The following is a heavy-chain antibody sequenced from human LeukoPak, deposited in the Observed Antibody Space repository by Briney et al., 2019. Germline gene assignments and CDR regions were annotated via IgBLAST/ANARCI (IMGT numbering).Heavy chain of an antibody. CDR2: MNPNSGNT. V-gene: IGHV1-8*03. D-gene: IGHD4-11*01. J-gene: IGHJ5*02. Sequence: ASVKVSCQASGYTFTSYDINWVRQATGQGLEWMGWMNPNSGNTGYAQKFQGRVTITRNTSISTAYMELNSLRSEDTAVYYCARGRATVTTHRFDPWGQGTVVTVSS. CDR3: ARGRATVTTHRFDP. CDR1: GYTFTSYD.